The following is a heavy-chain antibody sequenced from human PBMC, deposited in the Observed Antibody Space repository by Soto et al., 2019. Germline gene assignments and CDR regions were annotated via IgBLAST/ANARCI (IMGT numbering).Heavy chain of an antibody. Sequence: ASVKVSCKASGYIFTSYGVDWVRQAPGQGLEWVGWISGYNGITNYAQKFQGRVTMTADTSTTTAYMELRSLRSDDTAIYYCARGADTASYYYYYGMDVWGQGTTVTVSS. J-gene: IGHJ6*02. D-gene: IGHD5-18*01. CDR1: GYIFTSYG. V-gene: IGHV1-18*01. CDR2: ISGYNGIT. CDR3: ARGADTASYYYYYGMDV.